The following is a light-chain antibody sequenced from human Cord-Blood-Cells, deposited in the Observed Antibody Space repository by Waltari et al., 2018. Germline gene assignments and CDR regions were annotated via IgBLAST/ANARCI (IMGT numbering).Light chain of an antibody. Sequence: DIQMTQPQSSVSASVGDRVTITCRASQGISSWLAWSQQKPGKAPKLLIYAASSLQSGVPSRFSGSGSGTDFTLTISSLQPEDFATYYCQQANSFPPTFGQGTKLEIK. CDR2: AAS. CDR3: QQANSFPPT. CDR1: QGISSW. V-gene: IGKV1-12*01. J-gene: IGKJ2*01.